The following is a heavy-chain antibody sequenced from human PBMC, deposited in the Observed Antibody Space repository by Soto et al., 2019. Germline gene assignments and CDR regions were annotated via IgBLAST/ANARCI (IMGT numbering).Heavy chain of an antibody. V-gene: IGHV1-69*01. CDR3: TRVLGYTFEPGKTRYYAMDV. CDR2: LIPVFGSP. CDR1: RGTFSKDA. Sequence: QVQLVQSGAEVKKPGSSVTVSCKTSRGTFSKDAINWVRQAPGQGLEWMGLLIPVFGSPIYAQKFQGRIRITADEPTSTAFMDLSSLRSEDTAVYYCTRVLGYTFEPGKTRYYAMDVWGQGTTVSVSS. D-gene: IGHD5-18*01. J-gene: IGHJ6*02.